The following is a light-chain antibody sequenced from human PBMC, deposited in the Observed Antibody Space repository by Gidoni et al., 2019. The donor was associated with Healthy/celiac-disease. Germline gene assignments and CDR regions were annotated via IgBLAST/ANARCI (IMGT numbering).Light chain of an antibody. CDR1: QGISSY. CDR3: QQLNSYPRT. Sequence: DIQLTQSPSFLSASVGDRVTITCRASQGISSYLAWYQQKPGKAPTLLIYAASTLQSGVPSRFSGSGSGTEFTLTISSLQPEDFATYYCQQLNSYPRTFGQGTKLEIK. V-gene: IGKV1-9*01. CDR2: AAS. J-gene: IGKJ2*01.